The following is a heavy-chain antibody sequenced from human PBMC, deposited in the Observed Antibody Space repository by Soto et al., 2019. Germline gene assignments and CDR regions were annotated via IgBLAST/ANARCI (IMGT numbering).Heavy chain of an antibody. D-gene: IGHD2-15*01. Sequence: EVQLLESGGGLVQPGGSLRLSCAASGFSLNSYVMGWVRQAPGKGLEWVSDITGGGGSTYYADSVKGRFTISRDNSKNTLYLQRNSLRADVTAVYYCAKEYCSGGSCYPLDWGQGTLVTVSS. CDR2: ITGGGGST. V-gene: IGHV3-23*01. CDR3: AKEYCSGGSCYPLD. CDR1: GFSLNSYV. J-gene: IGHJ4*02.